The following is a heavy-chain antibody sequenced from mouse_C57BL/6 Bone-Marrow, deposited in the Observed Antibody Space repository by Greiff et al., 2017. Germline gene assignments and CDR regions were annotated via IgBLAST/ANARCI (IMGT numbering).Heavy chain of an antibody. CDR2: IWGDGST. V-gene: IGHV2-3*01. Sequence: QVQLKESGPGLVAPSQSLSITCTVSGFSLTSYGVSWVRQPPGKGLEWLGVIWGDGSTNYHSAHIYRLSISKANSKRQVFLKLNSLQTDDKATYCFARPHYYGSENYYAMDYWGQGTSVTVSS. CDR1: GFSLTSYG. J-gene: IGHJ4*01. CDR3: ARPHYYGSENYYAMDY. D-gene: IGHD1-1*01.